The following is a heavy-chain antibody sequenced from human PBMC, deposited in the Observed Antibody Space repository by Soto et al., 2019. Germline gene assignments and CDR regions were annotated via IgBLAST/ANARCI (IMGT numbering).Heavy chain of an antibody. Sequence: QVQLQESGPGLVKPSQTLSLTCTVSGGSISSGGYYWSWIRQHPGKGLEWSGYIYYSGSTYYNPSRKSRVTISVDTSKNQFSLKLSSVTAADTAVYYCASIRRGYSYGSNWFDPWGQGTLVTVSS. CDR3: ASIRRGYSYGSNWFDP. V-gene: IGHV4-31*03. CDR1: GGSISSGGYY. D-gene: IGHD5-18*01. J-gene: IGHJ5*02. CDR2: IYYSGST.